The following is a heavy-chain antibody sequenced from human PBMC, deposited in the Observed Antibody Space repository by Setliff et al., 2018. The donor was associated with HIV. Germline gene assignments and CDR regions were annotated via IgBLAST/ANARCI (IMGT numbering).Heavy chain of an antibody. CDR1: GLSLSTSGVG. CDR2: IYWNNNK. Sequence: SGPTLVNPTQPLTLTRTFSGLSLSTSGVGVGWIRQSPGKALEWLAFIYWNNNKHYSTSLKSRLTVTKDTSKNRVFFTMTNMDPVDTATYYCAYSGRQLRGPYFDFWGQGTPGTVS. V-gene: IGHV2-5*01. J-gene: IGHJ4*02. D-gene: IGHD1-1*01. CDR3: AYSGRQLRGPYFDF.